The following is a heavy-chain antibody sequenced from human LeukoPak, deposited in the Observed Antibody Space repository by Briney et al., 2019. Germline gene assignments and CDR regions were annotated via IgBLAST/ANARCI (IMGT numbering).Heavy chain of an antibody. J-gene: IGHJ6*02. V-gene: IGHV1-8*01. Sequence: ASVTVFCTASGYTFTSYDINWVRQATGQGLEWMGWMNPNSGNTGYAQKFQGRVTMTRNTSISTAYMELSSLRSEDTAVYYCARVRRMVRDYYYYGMDVWGQGTTVTVSS. CDR2: MNPNSGNT. CDR3: ARVRRMVRDYYYYGMDV. CDR1: GYTFTSYD. D-gene: IGHD3-10*01.